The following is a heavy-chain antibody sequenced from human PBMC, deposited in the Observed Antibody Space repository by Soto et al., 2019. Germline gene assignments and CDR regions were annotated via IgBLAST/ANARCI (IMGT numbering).Heavy chain of an antibody. D-gene: IGHD3-10*01. Sequence: QVQLVQSGAEVKKPGSSVKVSCKASGGTFSSLAISWVRQAPGQGLEWMGGLVPVFGTANYAQKFQGRVTITADTSTSTSYMELGSLRSGDTAVYYGARSPGVFDYWGQGTLVTVSS. CDR2: LVPVFGTA. V-gene: IGHV1-69*06. CDR1: GGTFSSLA. CDR3: ARSPGVFDY. J-gene: IGHJ4*02.